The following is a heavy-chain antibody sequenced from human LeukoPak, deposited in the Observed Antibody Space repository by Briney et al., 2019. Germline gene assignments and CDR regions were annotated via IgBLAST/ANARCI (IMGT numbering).Heavy chain of an antibody. CDR3: ARGEPIAAAGDFDF. J-gene: IGHJ4*02. CDR2: ISSSSDYI. V-gene: IGHV3-21*01. Sequence: PGGSLRLSCAASGFTFSRFSMNWVRLAPGKGLEWISCISSSSDYIVYKDSVKGRFTISRDNHKTSLFLQKDSLRSGDTAVYYSARGEPIAAAGDFDFWGQGTLVTVSS. CDR1: GFTFSRFS. D-gene: IGHD6-13*01.